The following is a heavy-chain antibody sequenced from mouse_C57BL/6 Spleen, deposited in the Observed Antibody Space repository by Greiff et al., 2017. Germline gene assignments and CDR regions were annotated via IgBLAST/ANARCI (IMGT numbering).Heavy chain of an antibody. J-gene: IGHJ1*03. CDR1: GFTFSDFY. CDR3: ARDPYDGYYDWYFDV. Sequence: EVQRVESGGGLVQSGRSLRLSCATSGFTFSDFYMEWVRQAPGKGLEWIAASRNKANDYTTEYSASVKGLFIVSRDTSQSILYLQMNALRAEDTAIYYCARDPYDGYYDWYFDVWGTGTTVTVSS. CDR2: SRNKANDYTT. D-gene: IGHD2-3*01. V-gene: IGHV7-1*01.